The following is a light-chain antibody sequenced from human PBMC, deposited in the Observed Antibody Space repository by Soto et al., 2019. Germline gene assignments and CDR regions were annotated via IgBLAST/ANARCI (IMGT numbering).Light chain of an antibody. J-gene: IGLJ3*02. V-gene: IGLV2-14*01. CDR1: SSDVGGYNY. CDR2: EVS. Sequence: QSALTQPASVSGSPGQWITISCTGTSSDVGGYNYVSWYQQHPGKAPKLMIYEVSNRPSGVSKRFSGSKSGNTASLTSSRLQAEDEADYYCSSYTSSSTRVFGVGTKLTLL. CDR3: SSYTSSSTRV.